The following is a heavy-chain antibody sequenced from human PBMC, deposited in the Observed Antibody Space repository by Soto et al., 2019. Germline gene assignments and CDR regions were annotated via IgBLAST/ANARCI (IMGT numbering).Heavy chain of an antibody. D-gene: IGHD2-15*01. CDR1: GATFRSYA. V-gene: IGHV1-69*13. CDR3: ACKVEDVDLNYYYYFGMDV. CDR2: IVPIVGTA. Sequence: SVKVSCKASGATFRSYAISWVRQLPGQELEWMEWIVPIVGTANYAQKFQGRVTITADESTSTAYMELRSLSSEDPAAYYRACKVEDVDLNYYYYFGMDVWGQGTTVTVSS. J-gene: IGHJ6*02.